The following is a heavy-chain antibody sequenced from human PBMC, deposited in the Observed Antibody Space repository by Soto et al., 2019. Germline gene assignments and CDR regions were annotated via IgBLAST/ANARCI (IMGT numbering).Heavy chain of an antibody. CDR1: GFTFSDHY. V-gene: IGHV3-72*01. J-gene: IGHJ4*02. D-gene: IGHD1-26*01. CDR2: SRNKANSYST. Sequence: EVQLVESGGGLVQPGGSLRLSCAASGFTFSDHYMDWVRQAPGKGLEWVGRSRNKANSYSTEYAASVKGRFTISRDKSKNSLYLQMNSLKTEDTAVYYCARFSGSYTRGLDYWGQGTLVTVSS. CDR3: ARFSGSYTRGLDY.